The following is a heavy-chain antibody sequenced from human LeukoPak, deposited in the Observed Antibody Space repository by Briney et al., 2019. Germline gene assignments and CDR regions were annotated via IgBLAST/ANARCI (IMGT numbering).Heavy chain of an antibody. D-gene: IGHD1-26*01. Sequence: GGSLRLSCAASGFTFSTYAMSWVRQAPGKGLEWVSTISGSGGVTYYPDSVRGRFTISRDNSKNTLHLQMDSLRVEDTAVYYCARWPEGATPKFHYWGQGTLVTVST. CDR1: GFTFSTYA. J-gene: IGHJ4*02. CDR3: ARWPEGATPKFHY. CDR2: ISGSGGVT. V-gene: IGHV3-23*01.